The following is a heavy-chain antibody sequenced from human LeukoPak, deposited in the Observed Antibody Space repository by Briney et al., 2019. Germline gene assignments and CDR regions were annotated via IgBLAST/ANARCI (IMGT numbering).Heavy chain of an antibody. Sequence: SETLSLTCTVSGGSFSGYYWSWIRQPPGKGLEWIGEINYSGSTNYNPSLKSRVTISVDTSKNQFSLKLSSVTAADTAVYYCAGLSPMDVWGQGTTVTVSS. CDR2: INYSGST. V-gene: IGHV4-34*01. CDR3: AGLSPMDV. J-gene: IGHJ6*02. CDR1: GGSFSGYY.